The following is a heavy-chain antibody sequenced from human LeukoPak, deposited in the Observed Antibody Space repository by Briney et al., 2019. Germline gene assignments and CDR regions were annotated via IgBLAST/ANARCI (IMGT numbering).Heavy chain of an antibody. D-gene: IGHD3-9*01. CDR2: INHSGST. CDR3: ARLTGIYYYMDV. Sequence: SETLSLTCAVYGGSFSGYYWSWIRQPPGKGLEWIGEINHSGSTNYNPSLKSRVTMSVDTSKNQFSLKLSSVTAADTAVYYCARLTGIYYYMDVWGKGTTVTISS. CDR1: GGSFSGYY. V-gene: IGHV4-34*01. J-gene: IGHJ6*03.